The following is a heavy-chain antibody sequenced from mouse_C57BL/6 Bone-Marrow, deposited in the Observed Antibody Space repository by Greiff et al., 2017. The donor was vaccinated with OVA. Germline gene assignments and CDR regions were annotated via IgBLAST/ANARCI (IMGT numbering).Heavy chain of an antibody. CDR2: IDPEDGET. D-gene: IGHD2-2*01. J-gene: IGHJ4*01. CDR3: APDGYDYYAMDY. CDR1: GFNIKDYY. V-gene: IGHV14-2*01. Sequence: EVKLVESGAELVKPGASVKLSCTASGFNIKDYYMHWVKQRTEQGLEWIGRIDPEDGETKYAPKFQGKATITADPSSNTAYLQLRSLTSEDTAVYYCAPDGYDYYAMDYWGQGTSVTVSS.